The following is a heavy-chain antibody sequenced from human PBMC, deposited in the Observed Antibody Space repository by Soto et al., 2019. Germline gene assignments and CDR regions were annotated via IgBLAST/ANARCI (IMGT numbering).Heavy chain of an antibody. CDR1: GFTFSSYG. CDR3: ARESASRGSSHFDY. CDR2: IWYDGSNK. D-gene: IGHD1-26*01. J-gene: IGHJ4*02. Sequence: QVQLVESGGGVVQPGRSLRLSCAASGFTFSSYGMHWVRQAPGKGLEWVAVIWYDGSNKYYADSMKGRFTISRDNSKNTLYLQMNSLRAEDTAVYYCARESASRGSSHFDYWGQGTLVTVSS. V-gene: IGHV3-33*01.